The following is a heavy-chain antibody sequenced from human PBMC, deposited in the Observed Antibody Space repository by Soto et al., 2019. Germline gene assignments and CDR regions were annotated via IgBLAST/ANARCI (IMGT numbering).Heavy chain of an antibody. J-gene: IGHJ3*02. V-gene: IGHV5-51*01. CDR3: ARQYSSSWFLQTDAFDI. CDR1: GYSFTSYW. D-gene: IGHD6-13*01. CDR2: IYPGDSDT. Sequence: GESLKISCQGSGYSFTSYWIGWVRQMLGKGLEWMGIIYPGDSDTRYSPSFQGQVTISADKSISTAYLQWSSLKASDTAMYYCARQYSSSWFLQTDAFDIWRQGTMVTVSS.